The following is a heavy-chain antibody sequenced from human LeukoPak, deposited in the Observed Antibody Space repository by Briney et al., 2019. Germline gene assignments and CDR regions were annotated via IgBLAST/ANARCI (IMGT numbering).Heavy chain of an antibody. Sequence: RASETLSLTCTVSGGSISSSSYYWGWIRQPPGKGLEWIGSIYHSGSTYYNPSLKSRVTMSVDTSKNQFSLKLSSVTAADTAVYYCARVGQRYRGDIVVVVAAPSDYWGQGTLVTVSS. CDR2: IYHSGST. J-gene: IGHJ4*02. CDR3: ARVGQRYRGDIVVVVAAPSDY. D-gene: IGHD2-15*01. CDR1: GGSISSSSYY. V-gene: IGHV4-39*07.